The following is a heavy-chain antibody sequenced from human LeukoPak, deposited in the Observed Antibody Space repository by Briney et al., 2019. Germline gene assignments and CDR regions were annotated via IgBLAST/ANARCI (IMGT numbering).Heavy chain of an antibody. CDR1: GGSISSYY. J-gene: IGHJ4*02. Sequence: SETLSLTCTVSGGSISSYYWSWIRQPPGKGLEWIGYIYYSGRTKYNPSLKSRVTISVDTSKNQFSLKLSSVTAADTAVYYCARDKEGAYFDYWGQGTLVTVSS. V-gene: IGHV4-59*12. CDR3: ARDKEGAYFDY. CDR2: IYYSGRT.